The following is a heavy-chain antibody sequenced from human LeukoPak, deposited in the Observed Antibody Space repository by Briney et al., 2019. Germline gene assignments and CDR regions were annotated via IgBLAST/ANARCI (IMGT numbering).Heavy chain of an antibody. V-gene: IGHV4-61*02. CDR3: ARPKERLDAFDI. Sequence: SETLSLTCTVSGGSISSGSYYWSWIRQPAGKGLEWIGRIYTSGSTNYNPSLKSRVTISVDTSKNQFSLKLSSVTAADTAVYYCARPKERLDAFDIWGQGTMVTVSS. J-gene: IGHJ3*02. CDR2: IYTSGST. CDR1: GGSISSGSYY. D-gene: IGHD1-1*01.